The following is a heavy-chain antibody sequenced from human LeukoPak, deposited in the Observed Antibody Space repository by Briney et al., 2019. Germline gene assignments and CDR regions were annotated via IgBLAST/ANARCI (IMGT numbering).Heavy chain of an antibody. CDR3: ARASSSWYGDY. CDR2: INPNSGGT. V-gene: IGHV1-2*06. CDR1: GYTFTSYA. D-gene: IGHD6-13*01. Sequence: GASVKVSCKASGYTFTSYAMHWVRQAPGQGLEWMGRINPNSGGTNYAQKFQGRVTMTRDTSISTAYMELSRLRSDDTAVYYCARASSSWYGDYWGQGTLVTVSS. J-gene: IGHJ4*02.